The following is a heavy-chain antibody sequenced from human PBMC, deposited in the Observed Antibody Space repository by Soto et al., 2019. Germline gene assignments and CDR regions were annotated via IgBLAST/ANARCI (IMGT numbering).Heavy chain of an antibody. D-gene: IGHD6-19*01. V-gene: IGHV1-18*01. J-gene: IGHJ6*02. CDR2: ISAYNGNT. Sequence: QVQLVQSGAEVKKPGASVKVSCKASGYTFTSYGISWVRQAPGQGLEWMGWISAYNGNTNYAQKLQGRVTMTTDTSTSTAYMELRSLRADDTAVYYCARDRSSGWSLAYYYYGMDVWGQGTTVTVSS. CDR1: GYTFTSYG. CDR3: ARDRSSGWSLAYYYYGMDV.